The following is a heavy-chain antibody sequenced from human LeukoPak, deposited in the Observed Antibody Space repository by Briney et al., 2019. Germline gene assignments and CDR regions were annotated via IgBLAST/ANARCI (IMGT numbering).Heavy chain of an antibody. CDR2: TYYRSKWYN. CDR1: GDSISSNSS. Sequence: SQTLSLTCAIFGDSISSNSSWNWIRQSPSRGLEWLGRTYYRSKWYNDYVVSVKSRININPDTSKNQFSLQLNSVTPEDTAVYYCARGGQGDGYSADEAFDIWGQGTMVTVS. V-gene: IGHV6-1*01. J-gene: IGHJ3*02. CDR3: ARGGQGDGYSADEAFDI. D-gene: IGHD5-18*01.